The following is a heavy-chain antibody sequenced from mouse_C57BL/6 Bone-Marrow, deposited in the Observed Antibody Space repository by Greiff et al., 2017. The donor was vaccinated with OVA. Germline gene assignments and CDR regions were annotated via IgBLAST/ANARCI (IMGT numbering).Heavy chain of an antibody. CDR2: IDPSDSYT. J-gene: IGHJ4*01. Sequence: QVQLQQPGAELVRPGTSVKLSCKASGYTFTSYWMHWVKQRPGQGLAWIGVIDPSDSYTNYNQKFKGTATLTVDTSSSTAYMQLSSLTSEDAAVYYWARGGDYWGQGTAVTVSA. V-gene: IGHV1-59*01. CDR1: GYTFTSYW. CDR3: ARGGDY.